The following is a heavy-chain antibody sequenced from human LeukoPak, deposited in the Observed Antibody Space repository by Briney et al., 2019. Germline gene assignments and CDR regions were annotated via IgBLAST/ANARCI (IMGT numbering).Heavy chain of an antibody. V-gene: IGHV1-2*02. Sequence: ASAKVSCKASGYTFTDYYMHWVRQAPGRGLEWMGWIHPNSSSTNYAQKFQGRVTMTRDTSISTAYMELSSLRSDDTAVLYCARLRGGYEPFDYWGQGTLVTVSS. J-gene: IGHJ4*02. CDR3: ARLRGGYEPFDY. D-gene: IGHD5-12*01. CDR1: GYTFTDYY. CDR2: IHPNSSST.